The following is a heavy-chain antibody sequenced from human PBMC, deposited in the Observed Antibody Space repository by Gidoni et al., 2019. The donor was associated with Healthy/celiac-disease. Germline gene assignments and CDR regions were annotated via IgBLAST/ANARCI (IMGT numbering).Heavy chain of an antibody. Sequence: QLQLQESGSGLVTPSQTLSLTCAFSGGSIRSGGYSWSWIRQPPGKGLEWIGYIYQSGSTYYNPSLKSRVTISVDRSKNQFSLKLSSVTAADTAVYYCARDLSVVGGAFDIWGQGTMVTVSS. CDR1: GGSIRSGGYS. J-gene: IGHJ3*02. CDR2: IYQSGST. CDR3: ARDLSVVGGAFDI. D-gene: IGHD1-26*01. V-gene: IGHV4-30-2*01.